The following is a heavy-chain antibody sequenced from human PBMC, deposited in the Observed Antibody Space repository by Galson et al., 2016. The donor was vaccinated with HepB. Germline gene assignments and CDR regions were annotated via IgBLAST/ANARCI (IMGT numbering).Heavy chain of an antibody. V-gene: IGHV3-21*01. CDR2: TTNNGNDK. J-gene: IGHJ6*03. Sequence: SLRLSCAATGFMFNYYSMNWVRQAPGKGLEWVSSTTNNGNDKYYADSAKGRFTISRDNAKNSLFLQMDSLRAEDTAVYYCARDLIAAPGRTFFYYYYYMDVWGKGTTVTVSS. CDR3: ARDLIAAPGRTFFYYYYYMDV. CDR1: GFMFNYYS. D-gene: IGHD6-13*01.